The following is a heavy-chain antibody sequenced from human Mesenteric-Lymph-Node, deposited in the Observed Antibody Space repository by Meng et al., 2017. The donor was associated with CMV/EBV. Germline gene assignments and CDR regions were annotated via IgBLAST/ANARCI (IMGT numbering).Heavy chain of an antibody. Sequence: VQLVESGGGLGQPGGCLRLSCAASGFNVSDKFMSWVPQAPVKGLEWVCIIYRGDNTHYIDSVKDRFTVSRDNSKNTMYLQMNSLRVEDTAVYCCTGDSVSNPNLDYWGQGTLVTVSS. D-gene: IGHD3-10*01. J-gene: IGHJ4*02. V-gene: IGHV3-66*01. CDR1: GFNVSDKF. CDR2: IYRGDNT. CDR3: TGDSVSNPNLDY.